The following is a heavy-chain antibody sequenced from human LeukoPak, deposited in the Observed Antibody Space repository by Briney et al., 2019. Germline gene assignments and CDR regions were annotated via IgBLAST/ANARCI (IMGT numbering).Heavy chain of an antibody. Sequence: GRSLRLSCAASGFTFSSYAMHWVRQAPGKGLEWVAVISYDGSNKYYADSVKGRFTISRDNSKNTLYLQMNSLRAEDTAVYYCARGRCSSTSCHIPSGRIDYYYYGMDVWGQGTTVTVSS. V-gene: IGHV3-30-3*01. J-gene: IGHJ6*02. D-gene: IGHD2-2*02. CDR1: GFTFSSYA. CDR2: ISYDGSNK. CDR3: ARGRCSSTSCHIPSGRIDYYYYGMDV.